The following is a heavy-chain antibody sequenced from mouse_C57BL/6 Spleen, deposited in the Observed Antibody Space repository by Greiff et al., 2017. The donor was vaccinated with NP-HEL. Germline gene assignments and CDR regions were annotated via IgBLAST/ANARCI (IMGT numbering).Heavy chain of an antibody. Sequence: EVQLQQSGPELVKPGASVKISCTASGYTFTDYYMNWVKQSHGKSLEWIGDINPNNGGTSYNQKFKGKATLTVDKSSSTAYMELRSLTSEDSAVYYCARYDGSSYEGYWGKGTTLTVSS. CDR2: INPNNGGT. CDR3: ARYDGSSYEGY. J-gene: IGHJ2*01. D-gene: IGHD1-1*01. CDR1: GYTFTDYY. V-gene: IGHV1-26*01.